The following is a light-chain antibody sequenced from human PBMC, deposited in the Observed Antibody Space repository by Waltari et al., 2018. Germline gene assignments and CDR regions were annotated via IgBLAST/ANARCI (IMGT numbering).Light chain of an antibody. CDR3: QHYVRLPVT. CDR2: DTS. V-gene: IGKV3-20*01. CDR1: QSFSRA. J-gene: IGKJ1*01. Sequence: EIVLTQSPGKLSLSSGERATLSCRASQSFSRALAWYQQKPGQPPRLLIYDTSTRAIRVPDGFSGGGCRTDLSLTISRLEPEDFAVYYCQHYVRLPVTFGQGTTVESK.